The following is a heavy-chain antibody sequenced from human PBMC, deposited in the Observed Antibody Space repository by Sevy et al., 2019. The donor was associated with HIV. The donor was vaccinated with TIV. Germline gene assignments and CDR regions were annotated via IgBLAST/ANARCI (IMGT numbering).Heavy chain of an antibody. CDR2: RRQDGSDK. J-gene: IGHJ4*02. Sequence: GGSLRLSCVASGFTFSSYWMTWVRLAPGRGLEWVANRRQDGSDKFYVDSVKGRFTISRDNAKNSLYLQMNSLRAEDTAVYYCARFEDYWGQGTLVTVSS. CDR3: ARFEDY. CDR1: GFTFSSYW. V-gene: IGHV3-7*01.